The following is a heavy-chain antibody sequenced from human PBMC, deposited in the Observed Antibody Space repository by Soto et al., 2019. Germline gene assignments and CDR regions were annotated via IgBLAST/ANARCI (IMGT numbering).Heavy chain of an antibody. CDR3: ARHWGNYVGYYYGMDV. J-gene: IGHJ6*02. Sequence: PSYSLSLTCTVSGRSTRSSSYYWRWLRQPPGKGLEWIGSIYYSGSTYYNPSLKSRVTISVDTSKNQFSLKLSSVTAADTAVYYCARHWGNYVGYYYGMDVWGQGTTVT. CDR1: GRSTRSSSYY. CDR2: IYYSGST. D-gene: IGHD4-4*01. V-gene: IGHV4-39*01.